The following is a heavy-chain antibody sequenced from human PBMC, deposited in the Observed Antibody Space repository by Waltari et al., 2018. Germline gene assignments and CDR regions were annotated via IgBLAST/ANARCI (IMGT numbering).Heavy chain of an antibody. CDR1: GGSISSGSYY. CDR3: ARGRVGITFGGVPDAFDI. CDR2: IYTSGST. V-gene: IGHV4-61*02. Sequence: QVQLQESGPGLVKPSQTLSLTCTVSGGSISSGSYYWSWIRPPAGKGLEWIGRIYTSGSTNYNPSLKSRVTISVDTSKNQFSLKLSSVTAADTAVYYCARGRVGITFGGVPDAFDIWGQGTMVTVSS. D-gene: IGHD3-16*01. J-gene: IGHJ3*02.